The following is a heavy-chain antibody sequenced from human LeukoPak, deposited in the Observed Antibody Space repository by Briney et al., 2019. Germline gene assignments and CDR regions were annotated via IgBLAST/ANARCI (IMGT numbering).Heavy chain of an antibody. CDR1: GFTFSSYG. V-gene: IGHV3-23*01. CDR3: ARDRGTYYDNSGYLGY. CDR2: ISGSGGST. Sequence: GGSLRLSCAASGFTFSSYGMSWVRQAPGKGLEWVSAISGSGGSTYYADSVKGRFTISRDNSKNTLYLQMNSLRAEDTAVYYCARDRGTYYDNSGYLGYWGQGTLVTVSS. D-gene: IGHD3-22*01. J-gene: IGHJ4*02.